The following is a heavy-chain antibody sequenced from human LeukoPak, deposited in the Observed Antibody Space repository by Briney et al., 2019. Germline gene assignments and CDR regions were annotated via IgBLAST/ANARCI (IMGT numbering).Heavy chain of an antibody. Sequence: GGSLRLSCAASGFTFSSHWMSWVRQAPGKGLEWVANIKQDGSEKYYVDFVKGRFTISRDNAKNSLYLQMNSLRGEDTAVYYCARGGYGYGPYYFDYWGHGTLVTVSS. CDR3: ARGGYGYGPYYFDY. D-gene: IGHD5-18*01. J-gene: IGHJ4*01. CDR2: IKQDGSEK. CDR1: GFTFSSHW. V-gene: IGHV3-7*01.